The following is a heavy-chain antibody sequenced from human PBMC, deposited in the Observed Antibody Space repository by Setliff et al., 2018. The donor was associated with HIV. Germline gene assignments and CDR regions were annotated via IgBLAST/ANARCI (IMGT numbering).Heavy chain of an antibody. Sequence: GGSLRLSCAASGFTFSSYGMNWVRQAPGKGLEWVSYISSTSEYIYYAESVKGRFTISRDNAKNSLYLQMNSLRTEDTAVYYCAVRPGGHMDVWGRGTTVTVSS. CDR3: AVRPGGHMDV. J-gene: IGHJ6*03. CDR2: ISSTSEYI. D-gene: IGHD3-16*01. V-gene: IGHV3-21*05. CDR1: GFTFSSYG.